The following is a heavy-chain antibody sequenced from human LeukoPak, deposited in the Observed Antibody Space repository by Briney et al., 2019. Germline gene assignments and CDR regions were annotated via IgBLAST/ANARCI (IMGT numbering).Heavy chain of an antibody. CDR2: ISGSGGST. D-gene: IGHD3-3*01. CDR3: AKDHDYDFWSGYSRCMDV. V-gene: IGHV3-23*01. J-gene: IGHJ6*03. Sequence: GGSLRLSCAASGFTFSSYAMSWVRQAPGKGLEWVSAISGSGGSTYYADSVKGRFTISRDNSKNTLYLQMNSLRAEDTAVYYCAKDHDYDFWSGYSRCMDVWGKGTTVTVSS. CDR1: GFTFSSYA.